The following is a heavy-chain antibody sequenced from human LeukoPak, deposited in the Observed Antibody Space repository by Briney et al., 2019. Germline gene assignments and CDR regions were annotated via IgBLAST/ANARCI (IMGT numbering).Heavy chain of an antibody. D-gene: IGHD3-10*01. V-gene: IGHV3-7*01. J-gene: IGHJ4*02. CDR2: IKQDGSEM. CDR1: GGSISSYY. CDR3: ARPSYNSGSYFDY. Sequence: PSETLSLTCTVSGGSISSYYWSWIRQPPGKGLEWVANIKQDGSEMYYVDSVKGRFTISRDNAKSSLYLQMNSLRVEDTAVYYCARPSYNSGSYFDYWGQGTLVTVS.